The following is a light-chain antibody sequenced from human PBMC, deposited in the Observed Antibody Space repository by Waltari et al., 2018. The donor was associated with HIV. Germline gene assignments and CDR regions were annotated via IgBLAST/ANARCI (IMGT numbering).Light chain of an antibody. CDR2: RNN. J-gene: IGLJ3*02. V-gene: IGLV1-47*01. CDR3: GAWDDSLSGWV. CDR1: SSNIGSNY. Sequence: QSVLTQPPSVSGTPGQRVTISCSGSSSNIGSNYVYWYQQLPGTAPKLLIYRNNHRPSGVPDRFPAGTSRSSTLLPISALLPADEADYHYGAWDDSLSGWVFGGGTKLTVL.